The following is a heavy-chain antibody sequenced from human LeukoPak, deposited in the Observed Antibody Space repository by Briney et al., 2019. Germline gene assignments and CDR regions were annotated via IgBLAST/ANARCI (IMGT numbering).Heavy chain of an antibody. J-gene: IGHJ4*02. CDR2: MNPNSGNT. D-gene: IGHD6-13*01. Sequence: ASVKVSCKASGYTFTSYDINWVRQATGQGLEWMGWMNPNSGNTGYAQKFQGRVTITRNTSISTAYMELSSLRSEDTAVYYCARGQQLVRGDFDYWGQGTLVTVSS. CDR3: ARGQQLVRGDFDY. V-gene: IGHV1-8*03. CDR1: GYTFTSYD.